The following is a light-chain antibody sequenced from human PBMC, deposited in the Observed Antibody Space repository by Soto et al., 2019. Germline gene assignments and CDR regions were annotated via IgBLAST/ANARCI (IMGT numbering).Light chain of an antibody. CDR2: EVS. J-gene: IGLJ1*01. CDR1: SSDVGGYNY. Sequence: QSVLAQPASVSGSPGQSITISCTGTSSDVGGYNYVSWYQQHPGKAPKLMIYEVSNRPSGVSNRFSGSKSGNTASLTISGLQADDEADYYCSSYTSSSIVFGTGTKVTVL. CDR3: SSYTSSSIV. V-gene: IGLV2-14*01.